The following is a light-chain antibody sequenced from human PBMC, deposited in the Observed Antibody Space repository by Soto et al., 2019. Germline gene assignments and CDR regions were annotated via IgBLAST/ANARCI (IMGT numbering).Light chain of an antibody. J-gene: IGLJ1*01. CDR3: AAWDDSLNGHV. CDR1: SSNIGTSS. CDR2: TTN. V-gene: IGLV1-44*01. Sequence: QSALTQPHSASGTPGQRVTISCSGSSSNIGTSSVHWFQQLPGTAPKLLISTTNQRPSGVPERFSGSKSGTSASLAISGLQSEYEADYYCAAWDDSLNGHVFGTGTRSPS.